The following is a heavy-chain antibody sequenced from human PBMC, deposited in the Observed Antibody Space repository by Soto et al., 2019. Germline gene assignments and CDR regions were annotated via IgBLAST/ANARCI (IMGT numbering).Heavy chain of an antibody. D-gene: IGHD2-21*01. CDR3: AKAGREYFGGGMDV. Sequence: WLSLRLSCAASGLTFSSYAMRWVRQAPGKGLEWVSAISGSGGSTYYVDSVKGRFTISRDNSKNTLYLQMNSLRAEDTAVYYCAKAGREYFGGGMDVWGQGITVTVSS. J-gene: IGHJ6*02. V-gene: IGHV3-23*01. CDR1: GLTFSSYA. CDR2: ISGSGGST.